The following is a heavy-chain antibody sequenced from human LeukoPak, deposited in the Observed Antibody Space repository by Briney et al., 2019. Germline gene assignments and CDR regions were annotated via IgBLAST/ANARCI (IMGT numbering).Heavy chain of an antibody. CDR3: AKDLGGLWFGEHSYYYYGMDI. Sequence: PGGSLRLSCAASGFTFTSYAMHWVRQAPGKGLEWLASISYDGSKKNSADSVKGRFAISRDNSKITLYLQVTSLRTEDTAIYYCAKDLGGLWFGEHSYYYYGMDIWGQGTTVTVSS. V-gene: IGHV3-30*18. J-gene: IGHJ6*02. D-gene: IGHD3-10*01. CDR2: ISYDGSKK. CDR1: GFTFTSYA.